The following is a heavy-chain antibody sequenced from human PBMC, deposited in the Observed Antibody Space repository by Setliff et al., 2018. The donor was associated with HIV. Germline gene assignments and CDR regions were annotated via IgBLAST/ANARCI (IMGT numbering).Heavy chain of an antibody. J-gene: IGHJ6*02. CDR3: ARGGYCSGTSCSMDSFYFYGMDV. V-gene: IGHV1-18*01. CDR2: ISGYNANT. Sequence: ASVKVSCKASGYTFTTYGLTWVRQAPGQWLEWMGWISGYNANTYYAEKLQGRVTVTIDTSTTTAYMELRSLRSDDTAVYYCARGGYCSGTSCSMDSFYFYGMDVWGQGTTVTSP. CDR1: GYTFTTYG. D-gene: IGHD2-2*01.